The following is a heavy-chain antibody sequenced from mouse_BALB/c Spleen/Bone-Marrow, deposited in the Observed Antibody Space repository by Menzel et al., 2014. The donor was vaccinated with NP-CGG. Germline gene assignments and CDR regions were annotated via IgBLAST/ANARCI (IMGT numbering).Heavy chain of an antibody. CDR3: ARGMGDY. CDR2: ISDGGTYS. D-gene: IGHD2-10*02. CDR1: GFTFSDYY. J-gene: IGHJ2*01. V-gene: IGHV5-4*02. Sequence: EVQLAESGAGLMKPGGSLNLSCAASGFTFSDYYMYWVRQTPEKRLEWVATISDGGTYSYYADSVKGRFTISRDNAKSNLFLQMNSLKSEDATMYYCARGMGDYWGQGTTLTVSS.